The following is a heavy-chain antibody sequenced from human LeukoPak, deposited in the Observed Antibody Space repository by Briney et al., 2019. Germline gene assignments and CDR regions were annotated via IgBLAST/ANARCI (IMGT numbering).Heavy chain of an antibody. Sequence: PGGSLRLSCAASGFTFSSYSMNWVRQAPGKGLEWVSYISSSSSTIYYADSVKGRFTISRDDAKNSLYLQMNSLRDEDTAVYYCARGRRNVVITTYFQHWGQGTLVTVSS. CDR2: ISSSSSTI. J-gene: IGHJ1*01. V-gene: IGHV3-48*02. D-gene: IGHD3-22*01. CDR1: GFTFSSYS. CDR3: ARGRRNVVITTYFQH.